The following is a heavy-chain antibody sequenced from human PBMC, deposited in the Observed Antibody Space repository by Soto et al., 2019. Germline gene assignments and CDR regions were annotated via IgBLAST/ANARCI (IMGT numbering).Heavy chain of an antibody. CDR1: GFTFSSYG. Sequence: EVQMLKSGGGLVQPGGSLRLSCTGSGFTFSSYGMSWVRQAPGKGLEWVSGISGGGPPTYYADSVRGRFTISRDNSKNTLYLQMNSLRAEDTAVYYCATRTYSTGWYYLDLWGRGTLVTVSA. V-gene: IGHV3-23*01. J-gene: IGHJ4*02. D-gene: IGHD6-25*01. CDR3: ATRTYSTGWYYLDL. CDR2: ISGGGPPT.